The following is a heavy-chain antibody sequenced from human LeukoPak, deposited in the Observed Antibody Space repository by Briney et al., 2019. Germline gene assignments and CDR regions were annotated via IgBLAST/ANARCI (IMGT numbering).Heavy chain of an antibody. Sequence: PGGSLRLSCAASGFNFSSNGMHWVRQAPGKGLEWVAVISNDGRHQFYADSVKGRFSISRDNAKNTLYLQMDSLRREDTALYYCAKDRGTGWYYFDSWGQGILVTVSS. J-gene: IGHJ4*02. CDR2: ISNDGRHQ. V-gene: IGHV3-30*18. CDR1: GFNFSSNG. D-gene: IGHD6-19*01. CDR3: AKDRGTGWYYFDS.